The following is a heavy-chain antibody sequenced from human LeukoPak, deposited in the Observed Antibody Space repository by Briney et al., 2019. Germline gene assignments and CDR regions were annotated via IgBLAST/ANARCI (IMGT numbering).Heavy chain of an antibody. Sequence: GGSLRLSCATSGFPFSSYAMSWVRLAPGKGLEWVSALSGSGDSTYYADSVKGRFTISRDNSKNTLFLQMNSLRAEDTAVYYCAKSHASIWNVYDYWGQGTLVTVSS. CDR3: AKSHASIWNVYDY. D-gene: IGHD1-1*01. J-gene: IGHJ4*02. CDR1: GFPFSSYA. CDR2: LSGSGDST. V-gene: IGHV3-23*01.